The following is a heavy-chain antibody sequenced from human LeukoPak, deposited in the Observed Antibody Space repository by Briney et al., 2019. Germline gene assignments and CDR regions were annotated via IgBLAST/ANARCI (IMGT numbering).Heavy chain of an antibody. CDR3: ARDALYYYDSSGYENLELYSYSDF. V-gene: IGHV7-4-1*02. CDR1: GYTFTNYA. D-gene: IGHD3-22*01. Sequence: GASVKVSCKASGYTFTNYAMNWVRQAPGQGLEWMGWINTNTRNPTYAQGFTGRFVFSLDTSVSTTYLQISSLKAEDTAVYYCARDALYYYDSSGYENLELYSYSDFWGQGTLVTVSS. J-gene: IGHJ4*02. CDR2: INTNTRNP.